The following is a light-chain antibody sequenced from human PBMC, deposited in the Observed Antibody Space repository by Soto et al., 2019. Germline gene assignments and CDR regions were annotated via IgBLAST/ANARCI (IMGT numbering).Light chain of an antibody. Sequence: QSALTQPRSVSGSPGQSVTISCTGTSSDVGGYNYVSWYQQHPGKAPKLMIYDVSKRPSGVPDRFSGSKSDNTASLAITGLQADDEADYYCQSYDSSLSGHVVFGGGTQLTVL. CDR1: SSDVGGYNY. V-gene: IGLV2-11*01. CDR3: QSYDSSLSGHVV. CDR2: DVS. J-gene: IGLJ2*01.